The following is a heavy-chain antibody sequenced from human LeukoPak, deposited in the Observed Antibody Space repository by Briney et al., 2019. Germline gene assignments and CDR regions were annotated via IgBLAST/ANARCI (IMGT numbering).Heavy chain of an antibody. D-gene: IGHD3-9*01. J-gene: IGHJ5*02. V-gene: IGHV4-34*01. CDR3: ARRVLRYFDWLLVSGWFDP. Sequence: PSETLSLTCAVYGGSFSGYYWSWIRQPPGKGLEWIGEINHSGSTNYNPSLKSRVTISVDTSKNQFSLKLSSVTAADTAVYYCARRVLRYFDWLLVSGWFDPWGQGTLVTVSS. CDR1: GGSFSGYY. CDR2: INHSGST.